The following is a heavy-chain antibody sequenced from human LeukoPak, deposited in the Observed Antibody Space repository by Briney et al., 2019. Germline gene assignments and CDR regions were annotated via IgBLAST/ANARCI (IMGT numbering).Heavy chain of an antibody. Sequence: GGSLRLSCAASGFSLSAYWMTWVRQAPGKGLEWVANINRDGSQKNHVDSVKGRFTISRDNAENSLYLQMNSLRAEDTAVYYCARGSGYGDYGWGQGTLVTVSS. V-gene: IGHV3-7*01. J-gene: IGHJ4*02. CDR3: ARGSGYGDYG. CDR1: GFSLSAYW. CDR2: INRDGSQK. D-gene: IGHD4-17*01.